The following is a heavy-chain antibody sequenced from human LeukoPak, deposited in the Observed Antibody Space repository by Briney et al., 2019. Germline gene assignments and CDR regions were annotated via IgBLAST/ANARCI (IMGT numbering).Heavy chain of an antibody. D-gene: IGHD2-2*02. Sequence: PSETLSLTCAVYGGSFSGYYWSWIRQPPGKGLEWIGEINHSGNTNYNPSLKSRVTISVDTSKNQFSLKLSSVTAADTAVYYCARVVPAAIPLRFLETHYRGYMDVWGKGTTVTVSS. V-gene: IGHV4-34*01. CDR3: ARVVPAAIPLRFLETHYRGYMDV. J-gene: IGHJ6*03. CDR2: INHSGNT. CDR1: GGSFSGYY.